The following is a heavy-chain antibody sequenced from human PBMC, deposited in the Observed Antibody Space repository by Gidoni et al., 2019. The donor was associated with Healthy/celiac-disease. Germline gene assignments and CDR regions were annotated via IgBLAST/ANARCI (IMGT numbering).Heavy chain of an antibody. CDR3: ARVGYRKNLWGMDV. Sequence: QVQLQESGPGLVKPSETLSLTCTVSGGSISSYYWSWIRQPPGKGLEWIGYIYYSGSTNYNPSLKSRVTISVDTSKNQFSLKLSSVTAADTAVYYCARVGYRKNLWGMDVWGQGTTVTVSS. CDR2: IYYSGST. J-gene: IGHJ6*02. D-gene: IGHD5-18*01. V-gene: IGHV4-59*01. CDR1: GGSISSYY.